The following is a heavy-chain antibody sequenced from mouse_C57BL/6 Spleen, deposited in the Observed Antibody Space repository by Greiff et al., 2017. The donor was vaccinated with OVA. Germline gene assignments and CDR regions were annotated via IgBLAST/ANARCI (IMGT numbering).Heavy chain of an antibody. V-gene: IGHV1-61*01. J-gene: IGHJ4*01. CDR1: GYTFTSYW. CDR3: ARSGGFYAMDY. D-gene: IGHD1-1*02. Sequence: QVQLQQPGAELVRPGSSVKLSCKASGYTFTSYWMAWVKQRPGQGLEWIGNIYPSDSETHYNQKFKDKATLTVDKSSSTAYMQLSSLTSEDSAVYYCARSGGFYAMDYWGQGTSVTVSS. CDR2: IYPSDSET.